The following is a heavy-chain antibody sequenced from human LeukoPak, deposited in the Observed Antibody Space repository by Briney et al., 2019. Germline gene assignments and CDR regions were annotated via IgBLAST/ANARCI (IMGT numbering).Heavy chain of an antibody. CDR2: INPNSGGT. D-gene: IGHD3-22*01. CDR3: ARSYPPYYDSSGYYYHY. V-gene: IGHV1-2*02. CDR1: GGTFNTYA. J-gene: IGHJ4*02. Sequence: RASVKVSCKAPGGTFNTYAINWVRQAPGQGLEWMGWINPNSGGTNYAQKFQGRVTMTRDTSISTAYMELSGLRSDDTAVYYCARSYPPYYDSSGYYYHYWGQGTLVTVSS.